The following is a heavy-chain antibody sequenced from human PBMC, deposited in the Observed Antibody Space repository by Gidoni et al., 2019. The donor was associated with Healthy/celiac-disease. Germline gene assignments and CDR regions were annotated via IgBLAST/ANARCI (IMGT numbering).Heavy chain of an antibody. D-gene: IGHD6-19*01. CDR1: GFTVSSNY. J-gene: IGHJ2*01. Sequence: EVQLVESGGGLVQPGGSLRLSCAASGFTVSSNYMSWVRQAPGKGLEWVSVIYSGGSTYYADSVKGRFTISRDNSKNTLYLQMNSLRAEDTAVYYCASIAVALVRRYGWYFDLWGRGTLVTVSS. V-gene: IGHV3-66*02. CDR3: ASIAVALVRRYGWYFDL. CDR2: IYSGGST.